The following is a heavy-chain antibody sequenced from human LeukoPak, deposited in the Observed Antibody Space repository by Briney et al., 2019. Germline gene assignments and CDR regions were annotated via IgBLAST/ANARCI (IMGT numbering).Heavy chain of an antibody. CDR2: ITGDGSST. D-gene: IGHD3-10*01. CDR1: GFTFDDYA. Sequence: GRSLRLSCAASGFTFDDYAMHWVRQAPGKEPVCISRITGDGSSTVYADPVTGRFTISRDNARNTLYLQMDSLRAEDTAVYYCARDYYGSIDYWGQGTLVTVSS. CDR3: ARDYYGSIDY. V-gene: IGHV3-74*01. J-gene: IGHJ4*02.